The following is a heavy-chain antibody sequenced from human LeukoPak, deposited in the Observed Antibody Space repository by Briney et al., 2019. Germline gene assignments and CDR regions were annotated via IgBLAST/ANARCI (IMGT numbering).Heavy chain of an antibody. J-gene: IGHJ4*02. CDR1: GFTFSSYS. V-gene: IGHV3-21*01. Sequence: GGSLRLSCAASGFTFSSYSMNWVRQAPGKGLEWVSSISSSSSYIYYADSVKGRFTISRDNAKNSLYLQMNSLRAEDTAVYYCARDAGPYYFDYWGQGTLLTVSS. D-gene: IGHD6-13*01. CDR3: ARDAGPYYFDY. CDR2: ISSSSSYI.